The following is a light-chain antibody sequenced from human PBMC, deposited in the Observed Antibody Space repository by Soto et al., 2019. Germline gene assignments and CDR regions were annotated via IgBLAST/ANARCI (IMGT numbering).Light chain of an antibody. CDR1: QSISTN. Sequence: EIVMTQSPATLSVSPGERVILSCRASQSISTNLAWYQYIPGQAPRLLIYAASTRATGIPARFSGSGSGTDFTLSITSLQSEDYAVYYCHQYNNGPPWTFGQGTKVEIK. CDR3: HQYNNGPPWT. CDR2: AAS. J-gene: IGKJ1*01. V-gene: IGKV3-15*01.